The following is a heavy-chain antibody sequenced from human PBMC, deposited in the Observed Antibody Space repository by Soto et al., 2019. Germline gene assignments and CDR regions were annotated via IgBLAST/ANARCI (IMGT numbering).Heavy chain of an antibody. CDR1: GFTFSSYA. CDR2: ISGSGGST. D-gene: IGHD2-15*01. Sequence: QPGWSLRLSCAASGFTFSSYAMSWVRQAPGKGLEWVSAISGSGGSTYYADSVRGRFTISRDNSKNTLYLQMNSLRAEDTAVYYCAKDMVEVVALYNWFDPWGQGTLVTVSS. CDR3: AKDMVEVVALYNWFDP. J-gene: IGHJ5*02. V-gene: IGHV3-23*01.